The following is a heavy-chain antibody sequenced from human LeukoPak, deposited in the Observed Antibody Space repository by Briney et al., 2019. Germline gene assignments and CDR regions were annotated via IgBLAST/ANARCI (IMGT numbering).Heavy chain of an antibody. D-gene: IGHD6-19*01. CDR2: ISWNSGSI. V-gene: IGHV3-9*01. CDR1: GFTFDDYA. Sequence: SLRLSCAASGFTFDDYAMHWVRQAPGKGLEWVSGISWNSGSIGYADSVKGRFTISRDNAKNSLYLQMNSLRAEDTALYYCAKGGVAVAGTYFDYWGQGTLVTVSS. J-gene: IGHJ4*02. CDR3: AKGGVAVAGTYFDY.